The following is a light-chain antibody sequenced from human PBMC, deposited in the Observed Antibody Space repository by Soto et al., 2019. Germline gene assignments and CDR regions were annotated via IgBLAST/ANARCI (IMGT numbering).Light chain of an antibody. Sequence: DIQMTQSPSSLSVSVGDRVTITCRASQGINNYLAWYQQRPGKVPKLLIYGATTLQPGVPSRFSGSGSGTDFTLTISSLQPEDVATYYCQNCKSAVFTFGPGTKVDIK. CDR2: GAT. J-gene: IGKJ3*01. V-gene: IGKV1-27*01. CDR3: QNCKSAVFT. CDR1: QGINNY.